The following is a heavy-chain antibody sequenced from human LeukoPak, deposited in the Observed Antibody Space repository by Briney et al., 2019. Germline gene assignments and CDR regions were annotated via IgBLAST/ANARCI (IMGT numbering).Heavy chain of an antibody. D-gene: IGHD3-22*01. Sequence: ASVKVSCKASGYTFTSYGISWVRQAPGQGLEWMGWISAYNGNTNYAQKLQGRVTMTTDTSTSTAYMELRSLRSDDTAVYYCARVPPMNYYDSSGYRGSFDYWGQGTLVTVSS. V-gene: IGHV1-18*01. CDR2: ISAYNGNT. J-gene: IGHJ4*02. CDR1: GYTFTSYG. CDR3: ARVPPMNYYDSSGYRGSFDY.